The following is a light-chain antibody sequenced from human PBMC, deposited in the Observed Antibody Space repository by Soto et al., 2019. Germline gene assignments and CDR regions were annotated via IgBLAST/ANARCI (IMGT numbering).Light chain of an antibody. Sequence: QSALTQPASGSGSPGQSITISCTGTRSDVGGYNYVSWYQQHPGKAPKLMIYDVSNRPSGVSNRFSGSKSGNTASLTISGLQAEDEADYYCSSYTSSSTFYAFGPGTKVTVL. V-gene: IGLV2-14*01. CDR2: DVS. CDR1: RSDVGGYNY. J-gene: IGLJ1*01. CDR3: SSYTSSSTFYA.